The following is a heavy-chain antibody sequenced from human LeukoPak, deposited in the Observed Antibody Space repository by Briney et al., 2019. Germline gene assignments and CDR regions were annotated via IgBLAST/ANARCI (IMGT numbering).Heavy chain of an antibody. CDR3: ASAYGSGSYYPFDY. V-gene: IGHV1-69*04. D-gene: IGHD3-10*01. CDR1: GVTSSSYA. Sequence: SVKVSCKASGVTSSSYAISWVRQAPGQGLEWMGRIIPILGIANYAQKFQGRVTITADKSTSTAYMELSSLRAEDTAVYYCASAYGSGSYYPFDYWGQGTLVTVSS. J-gene: IGHJ4*02. CDR2: IIPILGIA.